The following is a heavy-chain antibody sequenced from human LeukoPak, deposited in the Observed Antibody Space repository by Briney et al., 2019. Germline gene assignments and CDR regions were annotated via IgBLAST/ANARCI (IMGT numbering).Heavy chain of an antibody. J-gene: IGHJ6*03. CDR3: ARDLASRYYYMDV. Sequence: PSETLSLTCAVYGASFSGYYWSWLRHPPGKGLEWIGSIYYSGTTNYNPSLKSRVTISVDTSKNQFSLKLSTVTAADTAVYYCARDLASRYYYMDVWGKGTTVTVSS. V-gene: IGHV4-34*01. CDR2: IYYSGTT. CDR1: GASFSGYY.